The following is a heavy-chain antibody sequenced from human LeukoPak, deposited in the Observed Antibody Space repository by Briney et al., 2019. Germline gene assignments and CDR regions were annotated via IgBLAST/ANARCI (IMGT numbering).Heavy chain of an antibody. CDR1: GFTFSSYD. Sequence: GGSLRLSCAASGFTFSSYDMSWVRQAPGKGLEWVSAISGRGGSTYSADSVKGRFTISRDNSKNTLYLQMNSLRAEDTAVYYCANDREGYGDSNWFDPWGQGTLVTVSS. CDR2: ISGRGGST. CDR3: ANDREGYGDSNWFDP. V-gene: IGHV3-23*01. J-gene: IGHJ5*02. D-gene: IGHD4-17*01.